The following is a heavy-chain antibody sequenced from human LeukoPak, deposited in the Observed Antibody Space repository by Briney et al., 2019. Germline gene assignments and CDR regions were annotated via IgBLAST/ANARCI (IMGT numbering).Heavy chain of an antibody. Sequence: GGSLRLSCAASGFTVSSNYMSWVRQAPGKGLEWVSGISGGGVTTYYADSVKGRFTISRDNSKNTLYLQMNSLRADDTAIYYCARNQQLGGHSYYYYGMDVWGQGTTVTVSS. CDR1: GFTVSSNY. J-gene: IGHJ6*02. CDR3: ARNQQLGGHSYYYYGMDV. D-gene: IGHD3-16*01. CDR2: ISGGGVTT. V-gene: IGHV3-53*01.